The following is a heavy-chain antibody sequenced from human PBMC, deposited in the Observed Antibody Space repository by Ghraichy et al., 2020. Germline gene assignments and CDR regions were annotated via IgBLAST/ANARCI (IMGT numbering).Heavy chain of an antibody. V-gene: IGHV3-21*01. Sequence: GETLNTSCAASGFTFSNFNMNWVRQAPGKGLEWVSSISSSGTYMHYADSVKGRFTISRDNAKNSVYLQMDSLRAEDTAVYYCARKGNCGGGCYSFLQYWGQGTLVTVSS. CDR3: ARKGNCGGGCYSFLQY. CDR1: GFTFSNFN. CDR2: ISSSGTYM. D-gene: IGHD2-21*02. J-gene: IGHJ4*02.